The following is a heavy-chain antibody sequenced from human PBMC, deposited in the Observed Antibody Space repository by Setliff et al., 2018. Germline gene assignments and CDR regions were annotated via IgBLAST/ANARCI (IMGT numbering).Heavy chain of an antibody. D-gene: IGHD3-10*01. CDR3: AREGVGSGSYYWEVVRGMDV. Sequence: SETLSLTCTVSGGSISSYYWSWIRQPAGKGLEWIGSIYHSGSTYHNPSLKSRVTISVDTSKNQFSLKLSSVTAADTAVYYCAREGVGSGSYYWEVVRGMDVWGQGTTVTVSS. J-gene: IGHJ6*02. CDR1: GGSISSYY. CDR2: IYHSGST. V-gene: IGHV4-4*07.